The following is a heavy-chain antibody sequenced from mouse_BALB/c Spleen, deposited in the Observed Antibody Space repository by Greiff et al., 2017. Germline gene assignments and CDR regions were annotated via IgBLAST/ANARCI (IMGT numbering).Heavy chain of an antibody. CDR1: GYAFTNYL. CDR3: AREDYGNLYYFDY. V-gene: IGHV1-54*01. Sequence: VQLQQSGAELVRPGTSVKVSCKASGYAFTNYLIEWVKQRPGQGLEWIGVINPGSGGTNYNEKFKGKATLTADKSSSTAYMQLSSLTSDDSAVYFCAREDYGNLYYFDYWGQGTTLTVSS. J-gene: IGHJ2*01. D-gene: IGHD2-1*01. CDR2: INPGSGGT.